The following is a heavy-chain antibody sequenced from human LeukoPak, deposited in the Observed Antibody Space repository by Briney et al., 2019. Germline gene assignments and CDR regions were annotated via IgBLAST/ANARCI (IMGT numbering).Heavy chain of an antibody. CDR1: GFTFSGSA. CDR3: AKDLDSSGWYYFDY. V-gene: IGHV3-30*04. Sequence: GGSLRLSCAASGFTFSGSAMHWVRQAPGKGLEWVAVISYDGSNKYYADSVKGRFTISRDNSKNTLYLQMNSLRAEDTAAYYCAKDLDSSGWYYFDYWGQGTLVTVSS. D-gene: IGHD6-19*01. CDR2: ISYDGSNK. J-gene: IGHJ4*02.